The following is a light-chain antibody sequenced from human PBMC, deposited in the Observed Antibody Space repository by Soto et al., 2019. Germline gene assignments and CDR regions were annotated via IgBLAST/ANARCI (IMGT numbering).Light chain of an antibody. CDR2: AAS. Sequence: AIRMTQSPSSFSASTGDRLTITCRASQGISSYLAWYQQKPGKAPKLLIYAASTLQSGVPSRFSGSGSGTDFTLTISCLQSEDFATYYCQQYYSYPPTFGGGTKVEIK. V-gene: IGKV1-8*01. CDR1: QGISSY. CDR3: QQYYSYPPT. J-gene: IGKJ4*01.